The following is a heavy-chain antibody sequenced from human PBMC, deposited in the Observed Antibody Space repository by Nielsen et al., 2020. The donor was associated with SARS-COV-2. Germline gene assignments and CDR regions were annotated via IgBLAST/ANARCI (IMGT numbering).Heavy chain of an antibody. V-gene: IGHV4-59*01. CDR1: GGYISSYY. J-gene: IGHJ6*03. CDR2: IYYSGST. Sequence: SETLSLTCTVSGGYISSYYWSWIRQPPGKGLEWIGYIYYSGSTNYNPSLKSRVTISVDTSKNQFSLKLSSVTAADTAVYYCARGYGDSSGWYYYYYMDVWGKGTTVTVSS. CDR3: ARGYGDSSGWYYYYYMDV. D-gene: IGHD6-19*01.